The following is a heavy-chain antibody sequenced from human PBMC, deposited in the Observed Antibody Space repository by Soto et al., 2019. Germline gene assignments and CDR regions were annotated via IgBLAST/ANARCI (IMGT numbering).Heavy chain of an antibody. CDR2: IASDGKDK. Sequence: AGGSLRLSCAASGFTFSNYAIHWVRQAPCKGLEWVAVIASDGKDKRYADSVKSRFTISRDNSKNTVYLQMNSLRGEDTAVYYCAKDGAIAAADYFFDYWGQGSLVTVSS. V-gene: IGHV3-30*18. CDR1: GFTFSNYA. D-gene: IGHD6-13*01. J-gene: IGHJ4*02. CDR3: AKDGAIAAADYFFDY.